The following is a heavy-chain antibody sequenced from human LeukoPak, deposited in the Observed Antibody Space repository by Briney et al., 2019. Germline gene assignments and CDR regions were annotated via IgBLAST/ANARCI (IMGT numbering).Heavy chain of an antibody. D-gene: IGHD3-22*01. CDR1: GFTFSHYW. V-gene: IGHV3-7*01. Sequence: GGSLRLSCAPSGFTFSHYWMSWVRQAPGKGLEWVANIKEDGSEKYYVGSVKGRFTISRDNAKNSLSLQVNSLRAEDTAVYCCARSRTGYYEDYWGQGTLVTVSS. J-gene: IGHJ4*02. CDR2: IKEDGSEK. CDR3: ARSRTGYYEDY.